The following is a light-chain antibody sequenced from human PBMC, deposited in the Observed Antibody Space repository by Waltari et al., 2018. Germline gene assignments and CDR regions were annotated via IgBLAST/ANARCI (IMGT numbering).Light chain of an antibody. V-gene: IGKV1-39*01. Sequence: DIQLTQYPPSLSASVGDRLTITCRASQSISSYLNWYQQKPGKAPKLLIYAASSLQSGVPSRFSGSGSGTDFTLTISSLQPEDFATYYCQQSYSTPHTFGQGTKVEIK. J-gene: IGKJ2*01. CDR2: AAS. CDR1: QSISSY. CDR3: QQSYSTPHT.